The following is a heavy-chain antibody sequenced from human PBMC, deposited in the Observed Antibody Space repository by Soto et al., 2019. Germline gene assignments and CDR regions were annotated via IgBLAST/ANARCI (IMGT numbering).Heavy chain of an antibody. CDR1: GGSISSYY. J-gene: IGHJ6*02. Sequence: SETLSLTCTVSGGSISSYYWSWIRQPPGKGLEWIGYIHYSGSTNYNPSLKSRVTISVDTSKNQFSLKLSSVTAADTAVYYCARVGDTAMVMAYYYGMDVWGQGTTVTVSS. V-gene: IGHV4-59*01. CDR3: ARVGDTAMVMAYYYGMDV. CDR2: IHYSGST. D-gene: IGHD5-18*01.